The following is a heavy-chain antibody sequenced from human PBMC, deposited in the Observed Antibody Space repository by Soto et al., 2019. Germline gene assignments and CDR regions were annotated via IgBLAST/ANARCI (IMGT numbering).Heavy chain of an antibody. Sequence: GALRLSCAASGFTSSSYAMSWVRQAPGKGLEWVSAISGSGSNTYYADSVKGRFTISRDNSKNTLYLQMNSLRAEDTAVYYCAKDQGNTIVGASRGFAHWGHGSLVTVSS. CDR3: AKDQGNTIVGASRGFAH. D-gene: IGHD1-26*01. CDR1: GFTSSSYA. J-gene: IGHJ4*01. V-gene: IGHV3-23*01. CDR2: ISGSGSNT.